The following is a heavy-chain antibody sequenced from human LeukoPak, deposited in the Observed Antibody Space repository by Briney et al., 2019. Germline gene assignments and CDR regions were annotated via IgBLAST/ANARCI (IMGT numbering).Heavy chain of an antibody. CDR2: IGGSSSYI. CDR3: ARDLRASSRFFDY. CDR1: GFSFSTHT. D-gene: IGHD3-16*01. V-gene: IGHV3-21*01. J-gene: IGHJ4*02. Sequence: PGRSLRLSRAASGFSFSTHTMSSVRQAPGKGLEWVSSIGGSSSYIYYADSVKGRFTISRDNAKNSLYLQMNSLRAEDTAVYFCARDLRASSRFFDYWGQGTLVTVSS.